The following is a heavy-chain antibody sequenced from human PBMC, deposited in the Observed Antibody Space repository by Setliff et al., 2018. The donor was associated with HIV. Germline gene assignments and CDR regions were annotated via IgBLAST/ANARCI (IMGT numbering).Heavy chain of an antibody. CDR2: INQDGSEK. CDR3: ARELYTGGSCYFVN. V-gene: IGHV3-7*01. CDR1: GFTFSNYW. D-gene: IGHD2-15*01. J-gene: IGHJ4*02. Sequence: GGSLRLSCAASGFTFSNYWISWVRQAPGKGLEWVANINQDGSEKYYLDSVKGRFTISRDNGKNSLYLQMDSLRVEDTGIYYCARELYTGGSCYFVNWGQGTLVTGSS.